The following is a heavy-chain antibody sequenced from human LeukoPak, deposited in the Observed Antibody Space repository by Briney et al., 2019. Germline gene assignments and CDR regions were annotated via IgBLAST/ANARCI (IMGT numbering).Heavy chain of an antibody. CDR1: GGSISSGDYY. V-gene: IGHV4-30-4*01. CDR2: INHSGST. Sequence: SQTLSLTCTVSGGSISSGDYYWSWIRQPPGKGLEWIGEINHSGSTNYNPSLKSRVTISVDTSKNQFSLKLSSVTAADTAVYYCARGGCSSTSCSSPALGWFDPWGRGTLVTVSS. J-gene: IGHJ5*02. D-gene: IGHD2-2*01. CDR3: ARGGCSSTSCSSPALGWFDP.